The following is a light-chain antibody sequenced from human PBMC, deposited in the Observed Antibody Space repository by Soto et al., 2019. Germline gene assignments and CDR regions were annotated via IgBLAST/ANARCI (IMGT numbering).Light chain of an antibody. V-gene: IGKV1-5*01. CDR1: QSISSW. CDR3: QQLNSSPWT. Sequence: DIQLTQSPSTLSVSVGDRVTITCRASQSISSWLAWYQQKPGKAPKLLIYDASSLASGVPARFSGSGSGTDFTLTISSLQPEDFATYSCQQLNSSPWTFGQGTKVDIK. J-gene: IGKJ1*01. CDR2: DAS.